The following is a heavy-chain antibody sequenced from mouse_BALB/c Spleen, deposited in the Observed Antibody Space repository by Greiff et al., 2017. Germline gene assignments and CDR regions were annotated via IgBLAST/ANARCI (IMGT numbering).Heavy chain of an antibody. Sequence: VQLQQPGAELVKPGASVKLSCKASGYTFTSYWMHWVKQRPGQGLEWIGEIDPSDSYTNYNQKFKGKATLTVDKSSSTAYMQLSSLTSEDSAVYYCARIGSSFLFDYWGQGTTLTVSS. CDR2: IDPSDSYT. V-gene: IGHV1-69*02. CDR3: ARIGSSFLFDY. CDR1: GYTFTSYW. D-gene: IGHD1-1*01. J-gene: IGHJ2*01.